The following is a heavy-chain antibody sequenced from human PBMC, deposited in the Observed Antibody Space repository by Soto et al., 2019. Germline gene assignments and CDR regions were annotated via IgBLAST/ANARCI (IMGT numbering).Heavy chain of an antibody. V-gene: IGHV3-33*01. J-gene: IGHJ6*02. D-gene: IGHD3-3*01. CDR3: ARDPDYDFWSGGYYYGMDV. CDR1: GFTFSSYG. CDR2: IWYDGSNK. Sequence: QVQLVESGGGVVQPGRSLRLSCAASGFTFSSYGMHWVRQAPGKGLEWVAVIWYDGSNKYYADSVKGRFTISRDNSKNXLXXQMNSLRAEDTAVYYCARDPDYDFWSGGYYYGMDVWGQGTTVTVSS.